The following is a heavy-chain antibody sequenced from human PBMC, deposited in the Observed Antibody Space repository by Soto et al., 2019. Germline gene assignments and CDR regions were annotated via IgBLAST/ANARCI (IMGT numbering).Heavy chain of an antibody. V-gene: IGHV4-59*01. CDR1: GGSIISYY. CDR3: AREGGWFGEFSTYYYYYGMDV. J-gene: IGHJ6*02. Sequence: PAETLSLTCTVSGGSIISYYWISIRHPPLKGLEWIVYIYYSGSTNYNPSLKSRVTISVDTSKNQFSLKLSSVTAADTAVYYCAREGGWFGEFSTYYYYYGMDVWGQGTTVTVSS. CDR2: IYYSGST. D-gene: IGHD3-10*01.